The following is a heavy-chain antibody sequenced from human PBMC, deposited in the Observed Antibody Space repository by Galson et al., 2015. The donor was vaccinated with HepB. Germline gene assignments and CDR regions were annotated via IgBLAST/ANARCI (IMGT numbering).Heavy chain of an antibody. D-gene: IGHD6-19*01. CDR2: IYSGGST. Sequence: SLRLSCAASGFTVSSNYMSWVRQAPGKGLEWVSVIYSGGSTYYADSVKGRFTISRDNSKNTLYLQMSSLRAEDTAVYYCARGFAEQWLAPGWDWFDPWGQGTLVTVSS. CDR3: ARGFAEQWLAPGWDWFDP. V-gene: IGHV3-53*01. CDR1: GFTVSSNY. J-gene: IGHJ5*02.